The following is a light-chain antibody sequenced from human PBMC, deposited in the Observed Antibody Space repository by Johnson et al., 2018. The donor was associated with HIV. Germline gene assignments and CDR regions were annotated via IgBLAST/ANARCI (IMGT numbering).Light chain of an antibody. J-gene: IGLJ1*01. CDR2: DNN. Sequence: HSVLTQPPSVSAAPGQKVTISCSGSSSNIGNNYVSWYQQLPGTAPKLLIYDNNKRPSGIPDRFSGSKSGTSATLGITGLQTGDEADYYCGTWDSSLSAGVVGTAAKVTVL. CDR1: SSNIGNNY. V-gene: IGLV1-51*01. CDR3: GTWDSSLSAGV.